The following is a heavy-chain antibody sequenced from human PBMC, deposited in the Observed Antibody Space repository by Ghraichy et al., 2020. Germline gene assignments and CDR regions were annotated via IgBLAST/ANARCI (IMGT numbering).Heavy chain of an antibody. CDR1: GGSISSSNW. V-gene: IGHV4-4*02. J-gene: IGHJ6*02. CDR3: ARVSGLSSGWFGVTPGDYYYYGMDV. Sequence: SETLSLTCAVSGGSISSSNWWSWVRQPPGKGLEWIGEIYHSGSTNYNPSLKSRVTISVDKSKNQFSLKLSSVTAADTAVYYCARVSGLSSGWFGVTPGDYYYYGMDVWGQGTTVTVSS. D-gene: IGHD6-19*01. CDR2: IYHSGST.